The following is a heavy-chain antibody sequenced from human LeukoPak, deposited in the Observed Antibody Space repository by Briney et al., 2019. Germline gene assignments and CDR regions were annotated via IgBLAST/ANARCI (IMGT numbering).Heavy chain of an antibody. CDR1: GGSISSGSYY. J-gene: IGHJ4*02. Sequence: SETLSLTCTVSGGSISSGSYYWSWIRQPTGKGLEWIGRIYTSGSTNYNPSLKSRVTISVDTSKNQFSLKLSSVTAADTAVYYCARDGIFGVVNYYFDYWGQGTLVTVSS. CDR3: ARDGIFGVVNYYFDY. V-gene: IGHV4-61*02. CDR2: IYTSGST. D-gene: IGHD3-3*01.